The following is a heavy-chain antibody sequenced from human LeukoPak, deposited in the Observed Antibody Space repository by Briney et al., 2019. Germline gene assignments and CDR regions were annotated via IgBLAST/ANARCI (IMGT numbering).Heavy chain of an antibody. CDR3: ASVNWWKPDY. CDR2: ISSSSSYI. J-gene: IGHJ4*02. CDR1: GFTFSSYS. V-gene: IGHV3-21*01. Sequence: GGSLRLSCAASGFTFSSYSMNWVRQAPGKGLEWVSFISSSSSYIYYADSVKGRFTISRDNAKNSLYLQMNSLRAEDTAVYYCASVNWWKPDYWGQGTLVTVSS. D-gene: IGHD2-15*01.